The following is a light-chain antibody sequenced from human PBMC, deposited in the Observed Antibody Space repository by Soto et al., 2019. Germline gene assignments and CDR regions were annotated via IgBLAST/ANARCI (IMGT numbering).Light chain of an antibody. Sequence: EIVMTQSPATLSVSPGERATLSCRASQSVNIYLAWYQQKPGQAPRLLIFGASYRATGIPARFSGSGSGTEFTLTISRLEPEDFAVFYCQQSGSSPETFGGGTKVEIK. CDR1: QSVNIY. V-gene: IGKV3-20*01. CDR3: QQSGSSPET. CDR2: GAS. J-gene: IGKJ4*01.